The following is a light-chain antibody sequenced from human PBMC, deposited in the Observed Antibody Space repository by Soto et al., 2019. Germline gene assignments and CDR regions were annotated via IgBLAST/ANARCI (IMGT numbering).Light chain of an antibody. V-gene: IGLV2-23*02. Sequence: QSALTQPASVSGSPGQSITIPCTGTSSDVGSNDLVSWYQHHPGKAPKIIIYEVTKRPSEISTRFSGSKSGNTASLTVSWLQEEEEADYYCCSYVGLSSVVLGGGTKLTVL. CDR3: CSYVGLSSVV. J-gene: IGLJ3*02. CDR1: SSDVGSNDL. CDR2: EVT.